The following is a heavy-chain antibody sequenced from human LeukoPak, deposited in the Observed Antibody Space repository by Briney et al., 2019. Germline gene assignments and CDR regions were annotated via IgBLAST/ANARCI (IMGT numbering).Heavy chain of an antibody. CDR3: ARDREPGTSASRFDY. V-gene: IGHV3-53*01. Sequence: GGSLRLSCAASGFTVSDNYMSWVRQAPGKGLEWVSVVYGGDNTYYAGSVKGRFTISRDNSKNTLYLQMNSLRAEDTAVYYCARDREPGTSASRFDYWGQGTLVTDSS. CDR1: GFTVSDNY. CDR2: VYGGDNT. D-gene: IGHD2-2*01. J-gene: IGHJ4*02.